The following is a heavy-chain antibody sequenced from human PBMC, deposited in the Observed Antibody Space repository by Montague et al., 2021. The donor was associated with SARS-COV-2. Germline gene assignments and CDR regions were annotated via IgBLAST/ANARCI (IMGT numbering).Heavy chain of an antibody. CDR3: ARDYIAAAGIYYFYYGIDV. Sequence: PALVKPTQTLTLTCTFSGFSLSTSGMCVSWIRQPPGKALEWLARIDWDDDKYYNTSLKTRLTISKDTSKNQVVLTMTNMDPVDTATYYCARDYIAAAGIYYFYYGIDVWGQGTPVTVSS. D-gene: IGHD6-13*01. CDR1: GFSLSTSGMC. J-gene: IGHJ6*02. V-gene: IGHV2-70*11. CDR2: IDWDDDK.